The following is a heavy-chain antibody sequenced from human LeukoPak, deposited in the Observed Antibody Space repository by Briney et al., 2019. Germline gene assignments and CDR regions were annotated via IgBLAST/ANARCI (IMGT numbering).Heavy chain of an antibody. CDR3: ARLTTVTPQYDY. CDR1: GVSISSDTYY. J-gene: IGHJ4*02. Sequence: PSETLSLTCTVSGVSISSDTYYWSWIRQPAGKGLEWIGRIYTSGTTTYNPSLKSRVTISVDTSENQFSLKLSYVTAADTAMYYCARLTTVTPQYDYWGQGTLVTVSS. V-gene: IGHV4-61*02. CDR2: IYTSGTT. D-gene: IGHD4-17*01.